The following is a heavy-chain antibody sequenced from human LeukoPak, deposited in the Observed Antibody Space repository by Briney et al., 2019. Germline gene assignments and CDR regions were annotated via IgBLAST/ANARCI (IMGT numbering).Heavy chain of an antibody. D-gene: IGHD5-24*01. V-gene: IGHV4-39*07. CDR2: IYYSGST. CDR1: GGSISSSSYY. Sequence: SETLSLTCTVSGGSISSSSYYWGWIRQPPGKGLEWIGSIYYSGSTYYNLSLKSRVTISVDTSKNQFSLKLSSVTAADTAVYYCASSRDGYNYLFRDWGQGTLVTVSS. J-gene: IGHJ4*02. CDR3: ASSRDGYNYLFRD.